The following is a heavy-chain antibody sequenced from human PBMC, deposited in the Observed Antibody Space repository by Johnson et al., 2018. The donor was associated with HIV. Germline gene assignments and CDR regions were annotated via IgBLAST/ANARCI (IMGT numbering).Heavy chain of an antibody. Sequence: VQLVESGGGLVQPGRSLRLSCAASGFTFSNAWMSWVRQAPGKGLEWVGRIKSKTDGGTTDYAALVKGRFTISRDDSKSTLYLQMNRLKTEDTAVYYCTTGRLQKVLLAFDIWDQGTMVTVSS. CDR1: GFTFSNAW. CDR2: IKSKTDGGTT. V-gene: IGHV3-15*01. CDR3: TTGRLQKVLLAFDI. D-gene: IGHD5-18*01. J-gene: IGHJ3*02.